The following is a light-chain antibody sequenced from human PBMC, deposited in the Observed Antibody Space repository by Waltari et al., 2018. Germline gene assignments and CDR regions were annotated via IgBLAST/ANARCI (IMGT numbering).Light chain of an antibody. CDR2: YVS. CDR3: NSYASGSNGV. J-gene: IGLJ3*02. Sequence: QSALTQPASVSGSPGQSITISCTGTSSDVGRYDYVSWYQQHPGKAPKLMIYYVSSRPSGVSNRFSGSKSGNTASLTISGLQAEDEADYYCNSYASGSNGVFGGGTRLTVL. V-gene: IGLV2-14*03. CDR1: SSDVGRYDY.